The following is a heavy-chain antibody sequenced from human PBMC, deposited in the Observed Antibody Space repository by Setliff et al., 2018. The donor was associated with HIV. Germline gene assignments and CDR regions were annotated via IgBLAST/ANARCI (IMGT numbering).Heavy chain of an antibody. V-gene: IGHV4-38-2*02. D-gene: IGHD4-17*01. CDR2: IYHSGST. J-gene: IGHJ4*02. CDR3: ARDPHDYVRDWTAY. CDR1: GYSIGSGYY. Sequence: SETLSLTCAVSGYSIGSGYYWGWIRQPPGKGLEWIGSIYHSGSTYYNPSLKSRVTISVDTSKNQFSLSLTSVTAADTAVYYCARDPHDYVRDWTAYWGQGTLVTVSS.